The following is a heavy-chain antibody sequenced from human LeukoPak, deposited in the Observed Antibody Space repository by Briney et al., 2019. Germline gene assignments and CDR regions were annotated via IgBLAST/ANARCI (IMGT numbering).Heavy chain of an antibody. J-gene: IGHJ4*02. D-gene: IGHD3-22*01. V-gene: IGHV2-5*02. CDR2: IYWDDDK. CDR3: AHSTSRYYYDSSGCLDY. Sequence: SGPTLVNPTQTLTLTCTFSGFSLSTSGVGVGWIRQPPGKALEWLALIYWDDDKRYSPSLKSRLTITKDTSKNQVVLTMTNMDPVDTATYYCAHSTSRYYYDSSGCLDYWGQGTLVTVSS. CDR1: GFSLSTSGVG.